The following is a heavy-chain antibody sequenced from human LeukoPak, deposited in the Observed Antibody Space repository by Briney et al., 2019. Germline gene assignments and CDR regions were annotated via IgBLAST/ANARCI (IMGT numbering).Heavy chain of an antibody. CDR1: GGSISSSSYY. CDR3: ARDSGRDSPFDY. CDR2: IYYSGST. Sequence: SETLSLTCTVSGGSISSSSYYWGWIRQPPGKGLEWIGSIYYSGSTFYNPSLKSRVTISVDTSKDQFSLNLSSVTAADTAMYYCARDSGRDSPFDYWGQGILVTVSS. J-gene: IGHJ4*02. V-gene: IGHV4-39*07. D-gene: IGHD3-22*01.